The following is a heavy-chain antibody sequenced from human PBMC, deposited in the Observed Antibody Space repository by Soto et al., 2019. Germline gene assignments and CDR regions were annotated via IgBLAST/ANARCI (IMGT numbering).Heavy chain of an antibody. J-gene: IGHJ4*02. CDR1: GFTFSRYS. V-gene: IGHV3-21*01. CDR2: ISSTTNYI. D-gene: IGHD1-1*01. Sequence: GGSLRLSCAASGFTFSRYSMNWVRQAPGKGLEWVSSISSTTNYIYYADSMKGRFTVSRDNAKNSVYLDMNSLSAEDTAVYYCARESEDLTSNGDYWGQGTLVTVSS. CDR3: ARESEDLTSNGDY.